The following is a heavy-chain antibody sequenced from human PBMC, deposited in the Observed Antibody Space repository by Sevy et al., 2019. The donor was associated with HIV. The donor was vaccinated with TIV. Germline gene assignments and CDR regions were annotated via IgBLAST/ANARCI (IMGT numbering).Heavy chain of an antibody. D-gene: IGHD1-26*01. CDR2: IKQAGYET. Sequence: GGSLRLSCPTFGFNFRNSWMAWVRQTPGKGLEFLADIKQAGYETYYVDSVKGRFTISRDNAKNSLHLQMNSLRAEDTAMYFCVRDKEEGASVHDYWGQGTPVTVSS. CDR3: VRDKEEGASVHDY. V-gene: IGHV3-7*03. J-gene: IGHJ4*02. CDR1: GFNFRNSW.